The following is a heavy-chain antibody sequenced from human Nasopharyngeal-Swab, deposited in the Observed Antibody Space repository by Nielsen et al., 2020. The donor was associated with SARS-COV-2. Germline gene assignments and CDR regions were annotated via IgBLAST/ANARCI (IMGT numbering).Heavy chain of an antibody. CDR3: ARDNGYCSGDACYLGGWLDP. J-gene: IGHJ5*02. D-gene: IGHD2-15*01. Sequence: GESLKISCAGSGFTFSSYGMNWVRQAPGKGLEWVAVMSNDGNYKFYADSVKGRFTISRDNSKNTLYLQMSSLRAEDTAVYYCARDNGYCSGDACYLGGWLDPWGQGTPVTVSS. CDR2: MSNDGNYK. CDR1: GFTFSSYG. V-gene: IGHV3-30*03.